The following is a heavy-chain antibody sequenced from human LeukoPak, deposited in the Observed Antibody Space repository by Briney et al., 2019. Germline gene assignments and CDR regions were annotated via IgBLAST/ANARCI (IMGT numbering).Heavy chain of an antibody. J-gene: IGHJ4*02. Sequence: GGSLRLSCEASGFTFNTYSMNWARQAPGKGLEWVSSIDSSGGYMLYADSVKGRFTISRDNAKNSLYLQMNSLRAEDTAVYYCARFAGTSFDFDYWGQGTLVTVSS. CDR2: IDSSGGYM. CDR1: GFTFNTYS. V-gene: IGHV3-21*01. D-gene: IGHD6-13*01. CDR3: ARFAGTSFDFDY.